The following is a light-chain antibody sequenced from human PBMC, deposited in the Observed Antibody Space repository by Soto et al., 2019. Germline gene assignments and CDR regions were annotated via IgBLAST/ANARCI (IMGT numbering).Light chain of an antibody. Sequence: QSALTHPASVSGSPGQSIAISCTGTSSDFGSHNLVSWYQQHPGKAPKLMIYEGSKRPSGVSDRFSGSKSGNTASLTISGLQAEDEADYYCCSYAGSSISPYVFGAGTKVTVL. CDR3: CSYAGSSISPYV. J-gene: IGLJ1*01. CDR2: EGS. CDR1: SSDFGSHNL. V-gene: IGLV2-23*01.